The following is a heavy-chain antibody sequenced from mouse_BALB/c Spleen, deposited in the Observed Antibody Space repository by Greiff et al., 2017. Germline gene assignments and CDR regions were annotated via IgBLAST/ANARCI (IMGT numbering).Heavy chain of an antibody. V-gene: IGHV5-6-5*01. D-gene: IGHD1-1*01. CDR3: ARGIILITTGVGWYFDV. CDR1: GFTFSCYA. J-gene: IGHJ1*01. CDR2: ISSGGST. Sequence: EVKVVESGGGLVKPGGSLKLSCAASGFTFSCYAMSWVRQTPEKRLEWVASISSGGSTYYPDIVKGRLTISRDNARNILYLQMRSLRSEDTAMYYCARGIILITTGVGWYFDVWGAGTTVTVSS.